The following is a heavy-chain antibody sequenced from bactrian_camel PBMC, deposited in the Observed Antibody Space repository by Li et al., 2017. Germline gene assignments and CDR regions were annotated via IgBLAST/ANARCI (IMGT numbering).Heavy chain of an antibody. D-gene: IGHD3*01. CDR2: IATDGSV. CDR1: GYTFSRYC. Sequence: HVQLVESGGGSVRSGGSLRLSCAASGYTFSRYCMGWFRQVPGKEREGVATIATDGSVNYHDSVKGRFAISRDDSKNTVYLQMSSLSVEDTAMYYCAAARGRARLPPCPYQGTQVTVS. J-gene: IGHJ4*01. V-gene: IGHV3S53*01.